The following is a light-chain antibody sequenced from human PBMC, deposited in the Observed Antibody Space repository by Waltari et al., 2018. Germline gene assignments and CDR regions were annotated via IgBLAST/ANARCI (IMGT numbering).Light chain of an antibody. CDR1: CMAVGGYNY. Sequence: QPALLHLPPVLGSPGKSFPTPCPETCMAVGGYNYVSWYQQHPGKVPKLLIFDVSDRPSGVSNRFSGSKSGNTASLTISGLQAEDESHYYCCSFTSRSTWVFGGGTKLTVL. V-gene: IGLV2-14*03. CDR3: CSFTSRSTWV. J-gene: IGLJ3*02. CDR2: DVS.